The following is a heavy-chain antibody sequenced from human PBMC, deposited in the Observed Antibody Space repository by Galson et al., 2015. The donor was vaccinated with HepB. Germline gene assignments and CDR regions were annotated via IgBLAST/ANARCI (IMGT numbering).Heavy chain of an antibody. J-gene: IGHJ3*02. V-gene: IGHV3-30*02. D-gene: IGHD3-10*01. CDR2: IRSDGSTR. Sequence: SLRLSCAASGFTFSSYGMHWVRQAPGKGLEWVAFIRSDGSTRYYADSVKGRFTISRDKSKSTLYLQIYSLRAEDTAVYYCARRHYYGSGPDDGFHMWGQGTMVTVSS. CDR1: GFTFSSYG. CDR3: ARRHYYGSGPDDGFHM.